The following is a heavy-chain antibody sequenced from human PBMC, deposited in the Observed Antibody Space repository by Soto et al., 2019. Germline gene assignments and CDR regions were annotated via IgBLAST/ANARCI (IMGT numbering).Heavy chain of an antibody. J-gene: IGHJ4*02. Sequence: LRLSCAASGFTFSSYAMSWVRQAPGKGLEWVSAISGSGGSTYYADSVKGRFTISRDNSKNTLYLQMNSLRAEDTAVYYCAKLASIVVVPAANFDYWGQGTLVTVSS. CDR1: GFTFSSYA. D-gene: IGHD2-2*01. CDR3: AKLASIVVVPAANFDY. V-gene: IGHV3-23*01. CDR2: ISGSGGST.